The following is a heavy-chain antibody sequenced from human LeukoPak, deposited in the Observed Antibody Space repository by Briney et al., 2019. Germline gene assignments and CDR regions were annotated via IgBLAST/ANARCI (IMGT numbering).Heavy chain of an antibody. CDR3: ARDLGWPPTNCFDS. J-gene: IGHJ4*02. Sequence: PGGSLRLSCAASGFTFSSYGMNWVRQAPGKGLEWVSYISSPSTTIYYADSVKGRFTISRDNTRNSLYLQMNNLRAEDTAVYYCARDLGWPPTNCFDSWGQGTLVTVSA. V-gene: IGHV3-48*04. D-gene: IGHD2-8*01. CDR1: GFTFSSYG. CDR2: ISSPSTTI.